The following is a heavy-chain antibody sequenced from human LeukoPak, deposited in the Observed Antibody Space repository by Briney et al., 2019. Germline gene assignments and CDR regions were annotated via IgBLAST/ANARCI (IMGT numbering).Heavy chain of an antibody. J-gene: IGHJ4*02. CDR2: IIPIFGTA. D-gene: IGHD3-10*01. CDR3: ARGPITMVRRVISHFDY. V-gene: IGHV1-69*01. CDR1: GGTFSSYA. Sequence: GASVKVSCKASGGTFSSYAISWVRQAPGQGLKWMGGIIPIFGTANYAQKFQGRVTITADESTSTAYMELSSLRSEDTAVYYCARGPITMVRRVISHFDYWGQGTLVTVSS.